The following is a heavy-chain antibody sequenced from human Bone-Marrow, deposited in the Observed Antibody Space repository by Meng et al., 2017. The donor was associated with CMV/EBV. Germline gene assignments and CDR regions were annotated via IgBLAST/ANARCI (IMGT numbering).Heavy chain of an antibody. CDR1: GGTFSSYT. CDR3: ASTYYTSSGFYGSPYDY. Sequence: SVKVSCKASGGTFSSYTISWVRQAPGQGLEWMGRIIPILGIANYAQKFQGRVTLTGDTSTSTVYMELSSLRSDDTAVYYCASTYYTSSGFYGSPYDYWGQGTLVTVSS. D-gene: IGHD3-22*01. J-gene: IGHJ4*02. V-gene: IGHV1-69*02. CDR2: IIPILGIA.